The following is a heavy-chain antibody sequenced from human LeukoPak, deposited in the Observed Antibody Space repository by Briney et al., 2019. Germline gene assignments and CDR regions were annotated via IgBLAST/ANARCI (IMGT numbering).Heavy chain of an antibody. CDR3: ARHVVRGVIFDWFDP. CDR2: IYVGDSDT. Sequence: GESLKISCKGSGYSFTSYWIAWVRQMPGKGLEWMGIIYVGDSDTRYSPSFQGQVTISADKSINTAYLQWSSLKASDTAMYYCARHVVRGVIFDWFDPWGQGTLVTVSS. CDR1: GYSFTSYW. V-gene: IGHV5-51*01. J-gene: IGHJ5*02. D-gene: IGHD3-10*02.